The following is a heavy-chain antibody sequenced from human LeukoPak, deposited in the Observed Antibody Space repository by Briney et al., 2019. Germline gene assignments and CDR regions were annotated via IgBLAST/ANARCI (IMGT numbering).Heavy chain of an antibody. CDR1: GYSFTNYA. CDR2: IHPSTWNP. J-gene: IGHJ4*02. CDR3: ARAFQSLGGLSLPDY. D-gene: IGHD3-16*02. V-gene: IGHV7-4-1*02. Sequence: GASVKVSCKASGYSFTNYAMNWVRQAPGQALEWLGWIHPSTWNPTYSHDFPGRIVFSLDTSVSTTYLQITSLKAEDTAVYFCARAFQSLGGLSLPDYWGQGTLVTVSS.